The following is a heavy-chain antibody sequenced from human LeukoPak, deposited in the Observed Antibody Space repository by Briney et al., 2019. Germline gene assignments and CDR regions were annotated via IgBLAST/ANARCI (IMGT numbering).Heavy chain of an antibody. D-gene: IGHD6-6*01. V-gene: IGHV4-4*07. CDR1: GGSISSYY. CDR2: IYTSGST. CDR3: ARAGTIAARRHYYYYYYMDV. J-gene: IGHJ6*03. Sequence: SETLSLTCTVSGGSISSYYWSWIRQPAGKGLEWIGRIYTSGSTNYNPSLKSRVTMSVDTSKNQFSLKLSSVTAADTAVYYCARAGTIAARRHYYYYYYMDVWGKGPTVTVSS.